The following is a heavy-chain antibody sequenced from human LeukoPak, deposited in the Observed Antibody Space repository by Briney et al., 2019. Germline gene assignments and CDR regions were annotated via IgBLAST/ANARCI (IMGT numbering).Heavy chain of an antibody. J-gene: IGHJ4*02. CDR2: IIPMFGTT. CDR3: STVGSSASDPYDY. CDR1: GGTFTSYG. D-gene: IGHD2-2*01. Sequence: SMKVSCKASGGTFTSYGISWVRQAPGQGLEWMGGIIPMFGTTKYAQKFQGRVTITADQSTRTAYMEMSSLRSEDTALYYCSTVGSSASDPYDYWGQGTLVTVSS. V-gene: IGHV1-69*01.